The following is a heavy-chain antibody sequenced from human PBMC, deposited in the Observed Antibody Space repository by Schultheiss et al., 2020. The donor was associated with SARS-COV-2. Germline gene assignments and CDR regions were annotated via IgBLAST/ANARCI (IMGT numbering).Heavy chain of an antibody. D-gene: IGHD1-26*01. CDR1: GFTFSDYY. CDR2: ISSSGSTI. CDR3: AKGSSSYSGSYYGEY. Sequence: GGSLRLSCAASGFTFSDYYMSWIRQAPGKGLEWVSYISSSGSTIYYADSVKGRFTISRDNAKNSLYLQMNSLRADDTAVYYCAKGSSSYSGSYYGEYWGQGTLLTVSS. J-gene: IGHJ4*02. V-gene: IGHV3-11*01.